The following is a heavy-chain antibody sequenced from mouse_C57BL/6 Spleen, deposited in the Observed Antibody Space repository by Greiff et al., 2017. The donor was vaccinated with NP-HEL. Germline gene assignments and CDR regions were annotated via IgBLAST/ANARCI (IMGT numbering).Heavy chain of an antibody. CDR2: ISYDGSN. J-gene: IGHJ2*01. V-gene: IGHV3-6*01. CDR1: GYSITSGYY. D-gene: IGHD1-1*01. CDR3: ARGDYGSSLDY. Sequence: EVQLQQSGPGLVKPSQSLSLTCSVTGYSITSGYYWNWIRQFPGNKLEWMGYISYDGSNNYNPSLKNRISITRDTSKNQFFLKLNSVTTEDTATYYCARGDYGSSLDYWGQGNTLTVSS.